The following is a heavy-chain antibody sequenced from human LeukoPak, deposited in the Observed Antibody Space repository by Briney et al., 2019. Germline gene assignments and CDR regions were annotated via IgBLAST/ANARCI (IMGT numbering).Heavy chain of an antibody. D-gene: IGHD2-15*01. CDR1: GFTFSRYG. CDR3: ARAEGYCSGGSCYHDAFDI. Sequence: GGSLRLSCAASGFTFSRYGMHGVRQAPGKGLEGVGVICYDGSKKYYADSVKGRVTISRENYKKTLYLQMNSLRAEDTAVYYCARAEGYCSGGSCYHDAFDIWGQGTMVTVSS. CDR2: ICYDGSKK. V-gene: IGHV3-33*01. J-gene: IGHJ3*02.